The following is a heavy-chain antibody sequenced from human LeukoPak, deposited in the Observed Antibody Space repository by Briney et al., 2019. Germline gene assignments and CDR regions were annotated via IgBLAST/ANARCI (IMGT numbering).Heavy chain of an antibody. CDR3: ARDSPTVYYPS. J-gene: IGHJ1*01. CDR1: GFAFITYW. V-gene: IGHV3-7*01. Sequence: GGSLRLSCAASGFAFITYWMSWVRQAPGKGLEWVANIKTDGSDKYYVDSVKGRFTISRDNAKNSLYLQMDSLRAEDAALYYCARDSPTVYYPSWGQGTLVTVSS. D-gene: IGHD3-9*01. CDR2: IKTDGSDK.